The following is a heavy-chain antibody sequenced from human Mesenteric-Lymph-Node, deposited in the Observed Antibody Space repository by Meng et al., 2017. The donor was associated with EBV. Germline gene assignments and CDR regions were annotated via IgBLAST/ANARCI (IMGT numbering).Heavy chain of an antibody. D-gene: IGHD1-14*01. J-gene: IGHJ4*02. CDR3: ARENPGDYIDY. CDR2: FNTISGNP. CDR1: GYTFTNYA. V-gene: IGHV7-4-1*02. Sequence: VMWVKSGSELKKHGAAVKVACKASGYTFTNYAMNGVRQAPGQGLEWVGWFNTISGNPAYGQGFTGRFVFSWETSVSTAYLQISSLKTEDTAVYYCARENPGDYIDYWGQGTLVTVSS.